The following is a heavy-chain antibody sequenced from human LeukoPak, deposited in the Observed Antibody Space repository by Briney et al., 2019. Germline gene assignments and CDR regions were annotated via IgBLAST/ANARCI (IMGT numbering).Heavy chain of an antibody. V-gene: IGHV3-48*02. Sequence: GGSLRLSYAASGFTFSRYSMNWVRQAPGKGLEWISYISSSSTSRYYADSVKGRLTISRDNAKNSLYLQMNSLRDEDTAVYYCARDWEQLSDWGQGTLVTVSS. J-gene: IGHJ4*02. CDR3: ARDWEQLSD. CDR1: GFTFSRYS. D-gene: IGHD6-6*01. CDR2: ISSSSTSR.